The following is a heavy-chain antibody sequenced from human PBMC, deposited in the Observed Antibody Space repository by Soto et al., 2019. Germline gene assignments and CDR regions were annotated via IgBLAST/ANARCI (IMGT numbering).Heavy chain of an antibody. J-gene: IGHJ4*02. V-gene: IGHV3-15*01. D-gene: IGHD1-1*01. CDR2: IKSRSDGGTT. CDR3: TTGTSVAKYYFDY. Sequence: EVQLVASGGGLVEPGESLRLSCAASGFTFNNAWMSWVRQAPGKGLEWVGRIKSRSDGGTTDYAAPVKGRFTISRDDSKNTLSLQMNSLKTEDTAVYYWTTGTSVAKYYFDYWGQGTLVTVSS. CDR1: GFTFNNAW.